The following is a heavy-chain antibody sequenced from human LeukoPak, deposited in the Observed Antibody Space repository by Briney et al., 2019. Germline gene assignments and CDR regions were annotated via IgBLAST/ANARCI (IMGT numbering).Heavy chain of an antibody. CDR1: GGSISSGSYY. J-gene: IGHJ5*02. CDR2: IYTSGST. D-gene: IGHD2-15*01. V-gene: IGHV4-61*02. Sequence: SETLSLTCTVSGGSISSGSYYWSWIRQPAGKGLEWIGRIYTSGSTNYNPSLKSRVTISVDTSKNQFSLKLSSVTAADTAVYYCARLGYCSGGSCYKFDPWGQGTLVTVSS. CDR3: ARLGYCSGGSCYKFDP.